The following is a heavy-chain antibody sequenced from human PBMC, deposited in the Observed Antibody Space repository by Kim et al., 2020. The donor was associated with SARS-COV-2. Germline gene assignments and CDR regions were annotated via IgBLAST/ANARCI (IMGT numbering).Heavy chain of an antibody. CDR3: ARLKPPTPLRPDY. Sequence: YSPSFQGHVTISADKSVSTAYLWWSSLKASDTAIYYCARLKPPTPLRPDYWGQGTLVTVSS. V-gene: IGHV5-10-1*01. J-gene: IGHJ4*02.